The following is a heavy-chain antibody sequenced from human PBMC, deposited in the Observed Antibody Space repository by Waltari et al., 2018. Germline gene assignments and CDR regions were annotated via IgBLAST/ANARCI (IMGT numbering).Heavy chain of an antibody. Sequence: QVQLQESGPGLVKPSETLSLTCSVSGGSIGTYSWSWIRQPPGKGLQWIGVTSYSGSTHYNPSLKSRVTLSVDASKSQFSLRLTSVTAADTAVYYCARELWVAETRGYYLDFWGRGLLVTVSS. V-gene: IGHV4-59*01. CDR2: TSYSGST. CDR3: ARELWVAETRGYYLDF. D-gene: IGHD2-15*01. J-gene: IGHJ4*02. CDR1: GGSIGTYS.